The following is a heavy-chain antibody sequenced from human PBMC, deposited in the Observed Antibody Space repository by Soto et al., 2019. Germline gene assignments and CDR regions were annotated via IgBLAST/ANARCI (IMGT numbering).Heavy chain of an antibody. J-gene: IGHJ3*02. CDR3: AQDRLLDDFWSGPYAFDI. CDR1: GFSLSTSGVG. D-gene: IGHD3-3*01. V-gene: IGHV2-5*01. CDR2: IYWNDDK. Sequence: SGPTLVKPTQTLTLTCTFSGFSLSTSGVGVGWIRQPPGKALEWLALIYWNDDKRYSPSLKSRLTITKDTSKNQVVLTMTNMDPVDTATYYCAQDRLLDDFWSGPYAFDIWGQGTMVTVSS.